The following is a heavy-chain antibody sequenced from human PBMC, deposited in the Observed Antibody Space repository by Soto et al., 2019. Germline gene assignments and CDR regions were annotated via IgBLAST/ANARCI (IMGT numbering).Heavy chain of an antibody. CDR3: ARLFDTSGWYDY. CDR1: GYSFTSYW. J-gene: IGHJ4*02. CDR2: IYPGDSDT. Sequence: GESLKISCKGSGYSFTSYWIGWVRQMPGKGLERMGIIYPGDSDTRYSPSFQGQVTISADKSITTTYLQWSSLKASDTAIYYCARLFDTSGWYDYWGQGTLVTVSS. V-gene: IGHV5-51*01. D-gene: IGHD6-19*01.